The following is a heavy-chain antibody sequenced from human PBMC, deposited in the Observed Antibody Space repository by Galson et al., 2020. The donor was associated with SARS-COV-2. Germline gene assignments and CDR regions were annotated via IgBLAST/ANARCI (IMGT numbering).Heavy chain of an antibody. Sequence: TGGSLRLSCAASGFTFSDHYMDWVRQAPGKGLEWVARTRNKANSDTTEYVASVKGRFTISRDDSKNSLYLQMNSLRTEDTAVYYCARENGSGSPTYYYYGMDVWGQGTTVTVSS. CDR1: GFTFSDHY. J-gene: IGHJ6*02. D-gene: IGHD3-10*01. CDR3: ARENGSGSPTYYYYGMDV. CDR2: TRNKANSDTT. V-gene: IGHV3-72*01.